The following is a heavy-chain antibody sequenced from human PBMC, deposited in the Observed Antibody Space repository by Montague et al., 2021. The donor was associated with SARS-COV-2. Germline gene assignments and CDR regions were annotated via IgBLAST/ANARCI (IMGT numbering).Heavy chain of an antibody. CDR2: IFTSGNT. CDR1: DGSITSDNYY. D-gene: IGHD3-16*01. Sequence: TLSLTCTVSDGSITSDNYYWTWIRQPAGKGLEWIGRIFTSGNTDYNPSLTGRVTMSLDTSESQFSLKLNSVTAADTAMYYCAGVRFSAWHYFDYWGQGILVTVSS. CDR3: AGVRFSAWHYFDY. V-gene: IGHV4-61*02. J-gene: IGHJ4*02.